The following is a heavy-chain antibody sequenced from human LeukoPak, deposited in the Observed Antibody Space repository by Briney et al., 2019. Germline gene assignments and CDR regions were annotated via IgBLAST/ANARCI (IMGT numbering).Heavy chain of an antibody. CDR1: GFTFSSYW. CDR3: ARGPLGYCSGGSCSLANY. Sequence: GGSLRLSCAASGFTFSSYWMSWVRQAPGKGLEWVSNIKQDGSEKYYVDSVKGRFTISRDKAKNSLYLQMNSVRAEDTAVYYCARGPLGYCSGGSCSLANYWGQGTLVTVSS. V-gene: IGHV3-7*01. D-gene: IGHD2-15*01. J-gene: IGHJ4*02. CDR2: IKQDGSEK.